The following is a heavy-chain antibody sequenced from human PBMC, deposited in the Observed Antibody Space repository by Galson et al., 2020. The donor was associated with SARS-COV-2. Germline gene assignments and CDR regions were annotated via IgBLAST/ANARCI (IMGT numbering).Heavy chain of an antibody. Sequence: PGGYLRLSCAASGFTFSSYSMNWVRQAPGKGLEWVSSISSSSSYIYYADSVKGRFTISRDNAKNSLYLQMNSLRAEDTAVYYCARVYSGSYYPAFDIWGQGTMVTVSS. CDR3: ARVYSGSYYPAFDI. CDR2: ISSSSSYI. J-gene: IGHJ3*02. D-gene: IGHD1-26*01. CDR1: GFTFSSYS. V-gene: IGHV3-21*01.